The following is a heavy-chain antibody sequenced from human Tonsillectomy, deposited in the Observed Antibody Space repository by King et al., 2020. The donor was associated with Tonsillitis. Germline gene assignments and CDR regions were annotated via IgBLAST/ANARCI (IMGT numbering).Heavy chain of an antibody. J-gene: IGHJ4*02. CDR3: ARDALDY. Sequence: VQLVESGGGLIQPGGSLRLSCAASGVTVSTNYMSWVRQAPGKGLEWVSVIFSGGNKYYADSGKGRFPISRDKSRNTLYLQMKSLRAEDTAVYYCARDALDYWGQGTLVTVSS. V-gene: IGHV3-53*01. CDR1: GVTVSTNY. CDR2: IFSGGNK.